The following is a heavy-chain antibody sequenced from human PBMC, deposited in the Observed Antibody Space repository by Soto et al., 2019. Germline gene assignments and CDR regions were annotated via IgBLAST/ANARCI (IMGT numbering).Heavy chain of an antibody. Sequence: QVQLQQWGAGLLKPSETLSLTCAVYGGSFSGYYWSWIRQPPGKGLEWIGEINHSGSTNYNPSLKRRVTISVDTSKHQFSLKLSSVTAADTAVYYCARRVSLRRFFDYWGQGTLVTVSS. J-gene: IGHJ4*02. V-gene: IGHV4-34*01. CDR3: ARRVSLRRFFDY. D-gene: IGHD3-16*02. CDR1: GGSFSGYY. CDR2: INHSGST.